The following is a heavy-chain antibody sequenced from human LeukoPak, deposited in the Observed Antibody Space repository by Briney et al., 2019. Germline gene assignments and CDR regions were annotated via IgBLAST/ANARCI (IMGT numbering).Heavy chain of an antibody. CDR1: GFTFSSYS. D-gene: IGHD6-19*01. Sequence: GGSLRLSCAASGFTFSSYSMNWGRQAPGKGLEWVSSISSSSRYIYYADSVKGRFTISRDNAKNSLYLQMNSLRAEDTAVYYCARVKNSSGWGDVFDIWGQGTKVTVSS. J-gene: IGHJ3*02. V-gene: IGHV3-21*01. CDR3: ARVKNSSGWGDVFDI. CDR2: ISSSSRYI.